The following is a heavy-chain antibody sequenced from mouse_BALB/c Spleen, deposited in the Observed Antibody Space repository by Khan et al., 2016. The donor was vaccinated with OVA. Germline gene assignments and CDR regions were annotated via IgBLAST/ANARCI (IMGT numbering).Heavy chain of an antibody. D-gene: IGHD3-1*01. J-gene: IGHJ3*01. V-gene: IGHV3-6*02. Sequence: QLKESGPGLVKPSQSLSLTCSVTGYSITNGYFWNWIRQFPGNNLEWMGYIRYDGNTNYNPSLKNRISITRDTSKNQFFLNLNSVTPEDTATYYCARGGSSGPAWFTYWGQGTLVTVSA. CDR1: GYSITNGYF. CDR3: ARGGSSGPAWFTY. CDR2: IRYDGNT.